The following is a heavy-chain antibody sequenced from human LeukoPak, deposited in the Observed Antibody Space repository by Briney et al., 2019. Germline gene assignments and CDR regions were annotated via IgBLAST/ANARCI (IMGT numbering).Heavy chain of an antibody. CDR1: GYTLHAYY. D-gene: IGHD2-21*01. CDR2: INPNSGRA. J-gene: IGHJ5*01. V-gene: IGHV1-2*02. CDR3: ARDVYRFLRWNFDS. Sequence: ASVTVSCKASGYTLHAYYMHWVRQAPGQGLEWIGWINPNSGRANYAQKFQGRVNMTRDTSVSAVHLELSGLRSDDTAVYFCARDVYRFLRWNFDSWGQGTLITVSS.